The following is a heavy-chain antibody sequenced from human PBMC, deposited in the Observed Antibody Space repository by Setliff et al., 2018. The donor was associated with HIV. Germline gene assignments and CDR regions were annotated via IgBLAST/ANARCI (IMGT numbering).Heavy chain of an antibody. CDR2: IYYSGLS. D-gene: IGHD3-22*01. J-gene: IGHJ5*02. CDR1: GGSISSSSYY. CDR3: ARADRSDFRERFKWFDP. V-gene: IGHV4-39*07. Sequence: SETLSLTCTVSGGSISSSSYYWGWIRQPPGKGLEWIGSIYYSGLSNFNPSLKSRVTISLDTSKNQFSLKLSYVTAADTAVYYCARADRSDFRERFKWFDPWGQGTLVTVSS.